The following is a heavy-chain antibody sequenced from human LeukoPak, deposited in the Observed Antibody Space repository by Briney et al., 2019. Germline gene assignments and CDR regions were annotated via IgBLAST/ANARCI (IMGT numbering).Heavy chain of an antibody. Sequence: SETLSLTCTVSGGSISSSSYYWGWIRQPPGKGLEWIGSIYYSGSTYYNPSLKSRVTISVDTSKNQFSLKLSSVTAADTAVYYCARAYPDYYYYYMDVWGKGTTVTVSS. CDR3: ARAYPDYYYYYMDV. CDR2: IYYSGST. J-gene: IGHJ6*03. CDR1: GGSISSSSYY. V-gene: IGHV4-39*07.